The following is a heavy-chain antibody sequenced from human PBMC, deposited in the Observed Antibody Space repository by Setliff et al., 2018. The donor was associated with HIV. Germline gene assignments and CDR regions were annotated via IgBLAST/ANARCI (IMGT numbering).Heavy chain of an antibody. J-gene: IGHJ4*02. Sequence: HPGGSLRLSCAASGFTFNDYAMHWVRQTPGKGLEWVSLISWDGGSTSYADSVKGRFTISRDNSKNSLYLQMNSLRAEDTALYYCVKDEKVSTGRFQVRFFDYWGQGTLVTVSS. CDR3: VKDEKVSTGRFQVRFFDY. D-gene: IGHD5-12*01. CDR2: ISWDGGST. CDR1: GFTFNDYA. V-gene: IGHV3-43D*03.